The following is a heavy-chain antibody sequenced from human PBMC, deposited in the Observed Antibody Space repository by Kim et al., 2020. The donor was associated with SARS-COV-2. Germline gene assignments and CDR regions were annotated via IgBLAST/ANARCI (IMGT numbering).Heavy chain of an antibody. CDR3: AGALGVDYYGMDV. Sequence: YCASVKGRITISRDDSKKAAYLQMNSLKTEDTAMYYCAGALGVDYYGMDVWGQGTTVTVSS. J-gene: IGHJ6*02. V-gene: IGHV3-73*01.